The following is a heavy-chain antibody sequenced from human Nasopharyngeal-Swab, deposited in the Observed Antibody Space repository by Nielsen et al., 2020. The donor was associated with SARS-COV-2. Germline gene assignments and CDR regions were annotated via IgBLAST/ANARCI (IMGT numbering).Heavy chain of an antibody. CDR2: ISHSSSTI. CDR1: GFTFSTYS. D-gene: IGHD2-8*01. V-gene: IGHV3-48*04. CDR3: ARDNGVLPGALDS. J-gene: IGHJ4*02. Sequence: GESLKISCAASGFTFSTYSMNWVRRAPGKGLEWVSYISHSSSTIYYTDSVNGRFTISRDNAKNSLYLQMNSLRAEDTAVYYCARDNGVLPGALDSWGQGTLVTVSS.